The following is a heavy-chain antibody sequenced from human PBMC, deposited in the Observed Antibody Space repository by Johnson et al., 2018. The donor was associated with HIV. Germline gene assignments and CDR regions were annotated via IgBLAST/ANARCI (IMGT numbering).Heavy chain of an antibody. CDR3: VRGRTVVIKDAFDI. CDR2: ISYDGSNK. D-gene: IGHD3-22*01. V-gene: IGHV3-30-3*01. Sequence: VQLVESGGGLVQPGGSLRLSCAASGFTFSDHYMDWVRQAPGKGLEWVAVISYDGSNKYYADSVKGRFTISRDNSKNTLYLQMNSLRAEDTALYYCVRGRTVVIKDAFDIWGQGTMVTVSS. J-gene: IGHJ3*02. CDR1: GFTFSDHY.